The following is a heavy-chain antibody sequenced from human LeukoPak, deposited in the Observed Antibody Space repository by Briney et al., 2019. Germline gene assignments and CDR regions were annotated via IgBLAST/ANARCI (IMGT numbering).Heavy chain of an antibody. CDR1: GGSISSGNYY. J-gene: IGHJ5*02. Sequence: SETLSLTCTVSGGSISSGNYYWSWIRQPAGKGLEWIGRIYTSGGTSGSTYYNPSLKSRVTITVDTSKNQFSLKLSSVTAADTAVYYCAWGDSSGYPFDPWGQGTLVTVSS. CDR3: AWGDSSGYPFDP. CDR2: IYTSGGTSGST. V-gene: IGHV4-61*02. D-gene: IGHD3-22*01.